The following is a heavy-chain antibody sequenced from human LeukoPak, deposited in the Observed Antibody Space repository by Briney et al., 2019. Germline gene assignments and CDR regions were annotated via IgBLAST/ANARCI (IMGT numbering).Heavy chain of an antibody. V-gene: IGHV3-30-3*01. CDR2: ISYGGSNK. D-gene: IGHD4-17*01. CDR1: GFTFSSYA. CDR3: ARGLTTVNY. Sequence: GGSLRLSCAASGFTFSSYAMHWVRQAPGKGLEWVAVISYGGSNKYYADSVKGRFTISRDNSKNTLYLQMNSLRAEDTAVYYCARGLTTVNYWGQGTLVTVSS. J-gene: IGHJ4*02.